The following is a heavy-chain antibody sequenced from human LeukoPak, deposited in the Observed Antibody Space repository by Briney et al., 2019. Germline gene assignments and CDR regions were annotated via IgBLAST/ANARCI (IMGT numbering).Heavy chain of an antibody. CDR1: GGSFSGYY. Sequence: SETLSLTCDVYGGSFSGYYWSWIRQPPGKGLEWIGEINHSGTTNYNPSLTSRVTISVDTSKNQFSLKLSSVTAADTAVYYCARGGDSSGYYLLDAFDIRGQGTMVTVSS. CDR3: ARGGDSSGYYLLDAFDI. J-gene: IGHJ3*02. CDR2: INHSGTT. D-gene: IGHD3-22*01. V-gene: IGHV4-34*01.